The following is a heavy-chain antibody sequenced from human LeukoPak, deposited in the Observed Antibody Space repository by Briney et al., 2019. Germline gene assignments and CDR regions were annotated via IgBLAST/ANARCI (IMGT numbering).Heavy chain of an antibody. J-gene: IGHJ4*02. CDR3: AQSNYYYGRSGYDFDS. CDR2: IYWDDDK. V-gene: IGHV2-5*02. Sequence: ESGPALVKPTQTLTLTCSFSGFSLSTSGVGVDWIRQPPGKALEWLAVIYWDDDKRYSPSLKSRLTITQDTSKNQVVLTMTNMDPVDTATYYCAQSNYYYGRSGYDFDSWGQGTLVTVSS. D-gene: IGHD3-22*01. CDR1: GFSLSTSGVG.